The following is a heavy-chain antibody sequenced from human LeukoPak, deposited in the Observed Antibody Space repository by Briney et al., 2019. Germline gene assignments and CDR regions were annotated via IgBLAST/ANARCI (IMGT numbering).Heavy chain of an antibody. D-gene: IGHD3-10*01. CDR3: ARADYYRSGSYSSFDY. CDR1: TSTFTSYG. Sequence: ASVKVACQVSTSTFTSYGISCVRQAPGQGLEWMGWISAYNGNTNYAQTLQARVTMPTYTSTSTAYMELRSLRSDDTPVYYCARADYYRSGSYSSFDYCGQGTLVTVSS. V-gene: IGHV1-18*01. J-gene: IGHJ4*02. CDR2: ISAYNGNT.